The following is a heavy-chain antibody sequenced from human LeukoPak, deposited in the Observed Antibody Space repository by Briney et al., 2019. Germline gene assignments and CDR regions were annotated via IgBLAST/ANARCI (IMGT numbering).Heavy chain of an antibody. CDR1: GFTFSSYS. J-gene: IGHJ4*02. CDR3: ARELGTRKNYFDY. V-gene: IGHV3-21*01. Sequence: GGSLRLSCAASGFTFSSYSINWVRQAPGKGLEWVSSISSSGIYIYYADSVEGRFTISRDNAKNSLYLQVNSLRAEDTAVYYCARELGTRKNYFDYWGQGTLVTVSS. CDR2: ISSSGIYI. D-gene: IGHD7-27*01.